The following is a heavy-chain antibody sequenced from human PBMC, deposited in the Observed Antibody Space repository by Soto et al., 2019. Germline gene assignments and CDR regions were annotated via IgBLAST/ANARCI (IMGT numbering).Heavy chain of an antibody. J-gene: IGHJ3*02. CDR2: ISYDGSNK. CDR1: GFTFSSYA. CDR3: ARALRRDYDFWSGYASDAFDI. V-gene: IGHV3-30-3*01. D-gene: IGHD3-3*01. Sequence: GGSLRLSCAASGFTFSSYAMHWVRQAPGKGLEWVAVISYDGSNKYYADSVKGRFTISRDNSKNTLYLQMNSLRAEDTAVYYCARALRRDYDFWSGYASDAFDIWGQGKMVPGS.